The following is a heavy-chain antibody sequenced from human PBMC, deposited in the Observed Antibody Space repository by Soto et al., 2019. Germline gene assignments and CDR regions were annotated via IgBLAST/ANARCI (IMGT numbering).Heavy chain of an antibody. CDR3: ASEDYYDTGYYVV. CDR2: IYTSGTT. J-gene: IGHJ4*02. V-gene: IGHV4-4*07. D-gene: IGHD3-9*01. CDR1: GRSMSGYY. Sequence: PSETLSLTCTVSGRSMSGYYWSWIRQPAGERLEWIGRIYTSGTTDCNPSLKGRVTISVDTSKNQFSLKLTSVTAADTALYYCASEDYYDTGYYVVWGQGTQVTVSS.